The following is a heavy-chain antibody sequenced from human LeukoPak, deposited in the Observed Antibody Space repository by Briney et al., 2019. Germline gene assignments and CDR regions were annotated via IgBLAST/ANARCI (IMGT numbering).Heavy chain of an antibody. Sequence: PSETLSLTCAVYGGSFSGYYWSWIRQPPGKGLEWIGEINHSGSTNYNPSLKSRVTISVDTPKNQFSLKLSSVTAADAAVYYCARGEGVLLWFGESPDAFDIWGQGTMVTVSS. V-gene: IGHV4-34*01. D-gene: IGHD3-10*01. J-gene: IGHJ3*02. CDR2: INHSGST. CDR1: GGSFSGYY. CDR3: ARGEGVLLWFGESPDAFDI.